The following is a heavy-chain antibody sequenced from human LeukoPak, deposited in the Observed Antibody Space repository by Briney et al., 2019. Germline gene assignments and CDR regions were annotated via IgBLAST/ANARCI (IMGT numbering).Heavy chain of an antibody. D-gene: IGHD3-3*01. J-gene: IGHJ3*02. CDR1: GGTFSSYA. CDR2: IIPIFGTA. CDR3: ARGRRITIFGVVHVAFDI. V-gene: IGHV1-69*13. Sequence: SVKVSCKASGGTFSSYAISWVRQAPRQGLEWMGGIIPIFGTANYAQKFQGRVTITADESTSTAYMELSSLRSEDTAVYYCARGRRITIFGVVHVAFDIWGQGTMVTVSS.